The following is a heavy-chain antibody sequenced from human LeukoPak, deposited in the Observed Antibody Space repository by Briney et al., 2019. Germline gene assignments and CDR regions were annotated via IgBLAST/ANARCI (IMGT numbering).Heavy chain of an antibody. CDR1: GFTFSSYS. D-gene: IGHD2-2*01. J-gene: IGHJ3*02. Sequence: GGSLRLSCAASGFTFSSYSMNWVRQAPGKGLEWGSSISSSSSYIYYADSVKGRFTISRDNAKNSLYLQLNSLRAEDTAVYYCARDGPFSSTSWNAFDIWGQGTMVTVSS. V-gene: IGHV3-21*01. CDR3: ARDGPFSSTSWNAFDI. CDR2: ISSSSSYI.